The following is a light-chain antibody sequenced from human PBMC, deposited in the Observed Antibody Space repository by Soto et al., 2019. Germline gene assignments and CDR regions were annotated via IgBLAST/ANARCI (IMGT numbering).Light chain of an antibody. Sequence: EIVLTQSPATLSLSPGERATLSCRASQSVSSYLAWYQQKPGQAPRLLIYDASNRATGIPARFSGSGSVTDFTLNISRLEHEDFAVYYCQQRSNWPPYTFGQGTKLEIK. CDR1: QSVSSY. CDR2: DAS. V-gene: IGKV3-11*01. CDR3: QQRSNWPPYT. J-gene: IGKJ2*01.